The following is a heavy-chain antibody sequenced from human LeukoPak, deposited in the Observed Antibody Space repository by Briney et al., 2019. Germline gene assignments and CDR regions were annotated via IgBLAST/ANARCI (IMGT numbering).Heavy chain of an antibody. D-gene: IGHD2-15*01. V-gene: IGHV3-23*01. CDR2: IGGSGGAT. J-gene: IGHJ6*04. CDR3: AKGVGINNYYYYGVDV. CDR1: GFPFSSYV. Sequence: GGPLRLSCAPSGFPFSSYVLSWLPQAPGKGLKWVSAIGGSGGATYYADSVKGRFTISRDNSKNTLYLQMNSLRADDTAVYYCAKGVGINNYYYYGVDVWGKGTTVTVSS.